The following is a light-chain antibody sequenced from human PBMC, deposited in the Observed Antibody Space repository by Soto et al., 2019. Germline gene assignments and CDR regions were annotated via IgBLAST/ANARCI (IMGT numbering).Light chain of an antibody. V-gene: IGKV1-33*01. J-gene: IGKJ3*01. CDR3: QQYDNLPLFT. CDR2: DAS. CDR1: QDISNY. Sequence: DIQMTQSPSSLSASVGDRVTITCEARQDISNYLNWYQQKPGKAPKLLIYDASNLETGVPSRFSGSGSGTDFTFTIRSLQPEDIATYYCQQYDNLPLFTFGPGTKVDIK.